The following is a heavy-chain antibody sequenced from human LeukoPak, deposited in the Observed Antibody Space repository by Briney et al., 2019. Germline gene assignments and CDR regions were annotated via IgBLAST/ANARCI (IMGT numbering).Heavy chain of an antibody. Sequence: SGTLSLTCAVSGGSISSNNWWSWVRQPPGKGLEWIGEIYHSGSTNYNPSLTSRVTISVDKSKNQFSLELSSVTAADTAVYYCARVSGRYEDYWGQGTLVTVSS. J-gene: IGHJ4*02. D-gene: IGHD1-26*01. CDR3: ARVSGRYEDY. V-gene: IGHV4-4*02. CDR1: GGSISSNNW. CDR2: IYHSGST.